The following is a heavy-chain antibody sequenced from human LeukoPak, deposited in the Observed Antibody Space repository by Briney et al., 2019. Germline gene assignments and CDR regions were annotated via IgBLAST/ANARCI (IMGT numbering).Heavy chain of an antibody. CDR3: TRAGCGGDCFDY. Sequence: PGGSLRLSCAASGFTFSSDSMNWVRQAPGKGLEWVSSISSSSSYIYYADSVKGRFTISRDNAKNSLYLQMNSLRAEDTAVYYCTRAGCGGDCFDYWGQGTLVTVSS. V-gene: IGHV3-21*01. J-gene: IGHJ4*02. CDR1: GFTFSSDS. CDR2: ISSSSSYI. D-gene: IGHD2-21*01.